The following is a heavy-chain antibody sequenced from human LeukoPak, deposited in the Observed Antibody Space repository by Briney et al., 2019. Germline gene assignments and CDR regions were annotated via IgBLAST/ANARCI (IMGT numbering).Heavy chain of an antibody. CDR1: GGSISSGGYS. D-gene: IGHD2-2*01. J-gene: IGHJ1*01. V-gene: IGHV4-30-2*01. Sequence: SQTLSLTCAVSGGSISSGGYSWSWIRQPPGKGLEWIGYIYHSGSTYYNPSLKSRVTISVDRSKNQFSLKLSSVTAADTAVYYCARGSTPNCSSTSRKLSPLRFQHWGQGTLVTVSS. CDR3: ARGSTPNCSSTSRKLSPLRFQH. CDR2: IYHSGST.